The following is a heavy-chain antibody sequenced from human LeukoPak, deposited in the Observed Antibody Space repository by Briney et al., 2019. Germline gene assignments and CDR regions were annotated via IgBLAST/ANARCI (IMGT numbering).Heavy chain of an antibody. Sequence: PGGSLRLSCAASGFTFSSYEMNWVRQAPGKGLEWVSYISSSGSTIYYAESVKGRFTICRDNAKNSLYLQMNSLRAEDTAVYYCAELGITMIGGVWGKGTTVTISS. CDR3: AELGITMIGGV. D-gene: IGHD3-10*02. V-gene: IGHV3-48*03. CDR2: ISSSGSTI. J-gene: IGHJ6*04. CDR1: GFTFSSYE.